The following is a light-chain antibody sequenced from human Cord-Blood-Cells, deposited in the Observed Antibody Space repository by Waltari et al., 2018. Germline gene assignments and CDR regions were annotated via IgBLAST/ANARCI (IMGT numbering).Light chain of an antibody. Sequence: IQLTQSPPPLSASVRARVPTTCRASQSISSYLNWYQQKPWKAPRLLIYGASRLQSGVPSRFSGRGSGTDFTLTISSLEPEDCATYYWQQSYSTPLTFGGGTKVEIK. V-gene: IGKV1-39*01. CDR1: QSISSY. CDR2: GAS. CDR3: QQSYSTPLT. J-gene: IGKJ4*01.